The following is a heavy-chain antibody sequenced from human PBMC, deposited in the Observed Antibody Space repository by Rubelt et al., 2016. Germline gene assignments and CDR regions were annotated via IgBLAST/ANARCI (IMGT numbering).Heavy chain of an antibody. D-gene: IGHD3-3*01. CDR2: ISGGMETI. CDR3: VKDRWSGYSDCFDS. CDR1: GFTFSNAW. J-gene: IGHJ4*02. Sequence: GSGGDVVQPGGSLRLSCAASGFTFSNAWMSWVRQAPGKGLEWISYISGGMETIYYADSVRGRFTISRDNAKNSLYLQMNSLRAEDTAVYYCVKDRWSGYSDCFDSWGQGTLVTVSS. V-gene: IGHV3-48*04.